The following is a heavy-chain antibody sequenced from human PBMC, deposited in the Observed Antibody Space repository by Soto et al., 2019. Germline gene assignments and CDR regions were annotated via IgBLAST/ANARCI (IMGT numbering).Heavy chain of an antibody. CDR2: ISRDGTNK. D-gene: IGHD6-19*01. CDR1: GFTFSRYA. J-gene: IGHJ4*02. V-gene: IGHV3-30*04. CDR3: ALSSSGAVADSFDF. Sequence: QVQVVESGGGVVQPGRSLRLSCAASGFTFSRYAIHWVRQAPGKGLEWVAVISRDGTNKYYVDSVKGRFTISRDNSRNTLYLQMNGLRHEDAAVYYCALSSSGAVADSFDFWGQGTLVTVSS.